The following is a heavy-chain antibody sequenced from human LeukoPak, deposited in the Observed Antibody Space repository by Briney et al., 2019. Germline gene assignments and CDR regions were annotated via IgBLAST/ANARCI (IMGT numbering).Heavy chain of an antibody. CDR3: TRPRWGYYDSSGYNDALDI. CDR2: IRSKANSYAT. Sequence: GGSLRLSCAASGFTFSGSAMHWVRQASGKGLEWVGRIRSKANSYATAYAASVKGRFTISRDDSKNTAYLQMNSLKTEDTAVYYCTRPRWGYYDSSGYNDALDIWGQGTMVTVSS. CDR1: GFTFSGSA. D-gene: IGHD3-22*01. J-gene: IGHJ3*02. V-gene: IGHV3-73*01.